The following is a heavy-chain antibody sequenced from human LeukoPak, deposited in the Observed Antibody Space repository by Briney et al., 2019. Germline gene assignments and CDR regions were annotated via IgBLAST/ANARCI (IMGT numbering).Heavy chain of an antibody. V-gene: IGHV4-59*08. CDR3: AAGYPLLGYFDY. D-gene: IGHD1-1*01. J-gene: IGHJ4*02. CDR2: IYYSGST. Sequence: SETLSLTCTVSGGSISSYYWSWIRQPPGKGLERIGYIYYSGSTNYNPSLKSRVTISVDTSKNQFSLKLSSVTAADTAVYYCAAGYPLLGYFDYWGQGTLVTVSS. CDR1: GGSISSYY.